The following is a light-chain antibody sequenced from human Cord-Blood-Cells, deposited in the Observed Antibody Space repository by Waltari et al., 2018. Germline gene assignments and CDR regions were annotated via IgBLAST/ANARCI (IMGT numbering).Light chain of an antibody. J-gene: IGLJ3*02. CDR3: SSYTSSSTGV. Sequence: QSALTQPASVSGSPGQSITISSTGTRSDVGGYNYVSWYQQHPGKAPKLMIYDVSNRPSGVSNRFSGSKSGNTASLTISGLQAEDEADYYCSSYTSSSTGVFGGGTKLTVL. V-gene: IGLV2-14*01. CDR2: DVS. CDR1: RSDVGGYNY.